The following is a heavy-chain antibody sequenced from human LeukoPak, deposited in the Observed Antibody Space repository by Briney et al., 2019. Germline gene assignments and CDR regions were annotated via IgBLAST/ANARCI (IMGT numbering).Heavy chain of an antibody. D-gene: IGHD5-12*01. V-gene: IGHV3-48*03. J-gene: IGHJ4*02. CDR1: GFTFRPYE. CDR3: AKGGYSSTYFDY. CDR2: IGSRGTVI. Sequence: GGSLRLSCVVSGFTFRPYEMNWVRQAPGKGLEWVSYIGSRGTVILYADSVKGRFTISRDNAKNSLYLQMNSLRAEDTAVYYCAKGGYSSTYFDYWGQGTLVTVSS.